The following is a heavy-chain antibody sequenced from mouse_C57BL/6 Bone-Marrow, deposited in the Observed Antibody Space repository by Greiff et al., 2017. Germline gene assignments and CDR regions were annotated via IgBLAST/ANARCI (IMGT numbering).Heavy chain of an antibody. Sequence: QVHVKQPGAELVKPGASVKLSCKASGYTFTSYWMQWVKQRPGQGLEWIGEIDPSDSYTNYNQKFKGKATLTVDTSSSTAYMQLSSLTSEDSAVYYCARSGSGWGQGTTLTVSS. CDR3: ARSGSG. D-gene: IGHD1-3*01. CDR2: IDPSDSYT. J-gene: IGHJ2*01. CDR1: GYTFTSYW. V-gene: IGHV1-50*01.